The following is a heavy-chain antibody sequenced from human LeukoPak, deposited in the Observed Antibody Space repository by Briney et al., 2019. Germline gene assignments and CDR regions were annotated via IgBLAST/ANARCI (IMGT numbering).Heavy chain of an antibody. CDR1: GFTFGDYS. V-gene: IGHV3-49*04. CDR3: TRVDDFGGATEYFNH. CDR2: IRNRANGATT. J-gene: IGHJ1*01. D-gene: IGHD4/OR15-4a*01. Sequence: GGSLRLSCTSSGFTFGDYSMTWVRQPPGKGLEWISFIRNRANGATTEYAASVKRRFTISRDDSKGIAYLQMNSLKTEDTAVYYCTRVDDFGGATEYFNHWGQGTLVTVSS.